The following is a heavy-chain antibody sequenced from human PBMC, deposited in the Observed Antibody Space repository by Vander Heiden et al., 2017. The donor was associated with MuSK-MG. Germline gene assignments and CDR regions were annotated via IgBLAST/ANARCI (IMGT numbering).Heavy chain of an antibody. CDR3: ARGTEIVATSGAFDI. CDR1: GGCFSGDY. CDR2: INHSGST. J-gene: IGHJ3*02. D-gene: IGHD5-12*01. Sequence: QVQLQQWGAGLLKPSETLSLTCAGHGGCFSGDYWSWIRQPPGKGLEWIGEINHSGSTNYNPSLKSRVTISVDTSKNQFSLKLSSVTAADTAVYYCARGTEIVATSGAFDIWGQGTMVTVSS. V-gene: IGHV4-34*01.